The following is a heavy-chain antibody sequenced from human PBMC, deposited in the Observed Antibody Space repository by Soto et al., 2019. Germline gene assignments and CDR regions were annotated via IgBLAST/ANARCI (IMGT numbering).Heavy chain of an antibody. D-gene: IGHD5-18*01. CDR3: ARAGSSYGPDAFDI. J-gene: IGHJ3*02. CDR1: GGTFSSYA. V-gene: IGHV1-69*13. CDR2: IIPIFGTA. Sequence: SVKVSCKASGGTFSSYAISWVRQAPGQGLEWMGGIIPIFGTANYAQKFQGRVTITADESTSTAYMELSSLRSEDTAVYYCARAGSSYGPDAFDIWGQGTMVTVSS.